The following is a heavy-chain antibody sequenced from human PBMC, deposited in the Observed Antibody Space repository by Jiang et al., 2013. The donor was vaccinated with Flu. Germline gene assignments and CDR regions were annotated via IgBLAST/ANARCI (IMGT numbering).Heavy chain of an antibody. J-gene: IGHJ5*02. D-gene: IGHD2-2*01. Sequence: LLKPSETLSLTCAVYGGSFSGYYWSWIRQPPGKGLEWIGEINHSGSTNYNPSLKSRVTISVDTSKDQFSLKLSSVTAADTAVYYCARRPTQGYQLLRGWAPWGQGTLVTVSS. CDR2: INHSGST. V-gene: IGHV4-34*01. CDR3: ARRPTQGYQLLRGWAP. CDR1: GGSFSGYY.